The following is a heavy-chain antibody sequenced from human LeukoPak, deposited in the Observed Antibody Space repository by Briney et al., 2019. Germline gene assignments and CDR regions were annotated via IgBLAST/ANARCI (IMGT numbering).Heavy chain of an antibody. Sequence: GGSLRLSCAASGFSFKSYRMNWVRQAPGKGLEWVANIKQDGSEKFYVDSVKGRFTISRDNAKNSLYLQMNSLRAEDMAVYYCARAGTILGEVSWFDPWGQGTLVTVSS. D-gene: IGHD3-16*01. V-gene: IGHV3-7*01. CDR1: GFSFKSYR. CDR3: ARAGTILGEVSWFDP. J-gene: IGHJ5*02. CDR2: IKQDGSEK.